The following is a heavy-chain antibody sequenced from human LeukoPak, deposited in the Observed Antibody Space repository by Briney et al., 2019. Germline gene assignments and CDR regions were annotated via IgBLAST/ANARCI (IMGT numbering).Heavy chain of an antibody. CDR3: ATLVVPAANDY. CDR2: IIPIFGTA. D-gene: IGHD2-2*01. CDR1: GGTFSSYA. Sequence: ASVKVSCKASGGTFSSYAISWVRQAPGQGLEWMGGIIPIFGTANYAQKFQGSVTITADESTSTAYMELSSLRSEDTAVYYCATLVVPAANDYWGQGTLVTVSS. J-gene: IGHJ4*02. V-gene: IGHV1-69*13.